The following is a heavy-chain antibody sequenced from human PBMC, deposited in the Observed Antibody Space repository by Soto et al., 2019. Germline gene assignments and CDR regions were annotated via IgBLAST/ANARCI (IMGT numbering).Heavy chain of an antibody. Sequence: SVKVSCKASGFTFTSSAVQWVRQARGQRLEWIGWIVVGSGNTNYAQKFQERVTITRDMSTSTAYMELSSLRSEDTAVYYCASPKVLRYYQPHSSIYYYMDVWGKGTTLTVSS. CDR3: ASPKVLRYYQPHSSIYYYMDV. CDR2: IVVGSGNT. J-gene: IGHJ6*03. V-gene: IGHV1-58*01. CDR1: GFTFTSSA. D-gene: IGHD3-9*01.